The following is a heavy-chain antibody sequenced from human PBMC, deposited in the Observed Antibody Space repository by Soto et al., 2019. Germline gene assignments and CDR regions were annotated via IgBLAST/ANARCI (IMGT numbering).Heavy chain of an antibody. CDR2: TYYRSRWYH. CDR3: ARSKGDLDY. V-gene: IGHV6-1*01. D-gene: IGHD3-10*01. Sequence: ASETLSLTCVISGDSVSSNSAAWNWIRQSPSRGLEWLGRTYYRSRWYHDYAIPLKSRITINADTTKNQLSLQLNSVTPEDTAVYYCARSKGDLDYWGQGTLVTVSS. J-gene: IGHJ4*02. CDR1: GDSVSSNSAA.